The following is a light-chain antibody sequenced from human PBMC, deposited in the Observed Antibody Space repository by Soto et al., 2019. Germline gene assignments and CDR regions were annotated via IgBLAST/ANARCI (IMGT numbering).Light chain of an antibody. CDR2: GAS. V-gene: IGKV3-20*01. Sequence: DNVWTHSPATLSLSPGERATLACRASQTVGSSFLAWYQQKRGQAPRLLIYGASNRATGIPDRFSGSGSGADFTLTINGLEPEDFAVYYCQQFETFGGGTKVDIK. CDR3: QQFET. J-gene: IGKJ4*01. CDR1: QTVGSSF.